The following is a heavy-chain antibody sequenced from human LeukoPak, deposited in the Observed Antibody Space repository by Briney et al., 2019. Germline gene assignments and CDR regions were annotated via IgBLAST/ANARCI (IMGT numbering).Heavy chain of an antibody. J-gene: IGHJ4*02. Sequence: GGSLRLSCAASGFAFSNYGMSWVRQAPGKGLEWVSGISDTGGTTHYADSVKGRFTISRDNSKNTLSLQMKSLRAEDTAVYYCAKDIVVVPAAIGIDYFDYWGQGTLVTVSS. D-gene: IGHD2-2*02. CDR3: AKDIVVVPAAIGIDYFDY. V-gene: IGHV3-23*01. CDR1: GFAFSNYG. CDR2: ISDTGGTT.